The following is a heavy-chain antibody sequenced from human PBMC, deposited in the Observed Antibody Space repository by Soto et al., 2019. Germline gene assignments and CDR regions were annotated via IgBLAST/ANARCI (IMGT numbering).Heavy chain of an antibody. J-gene: IGHJ6*03. V-gene: IGHV1-69*04. D-gene: IGHD3-10*01. CDR3: ARDRHYYGLGSYYNGPDYYYYMDV. CDR2: IIPILGIA. Sequence: SVKVSCKASGGTFSSYTISWVRQAPGQGLEWMGRIIPILGIANYAQKFQGRVTITADKSTSTAYMELSSLRSEDTAVYYCARDRHYYGLGSYYNGPDYYYYMDVWGKGTTVTVSS. CDR1: GGTFSSYT.